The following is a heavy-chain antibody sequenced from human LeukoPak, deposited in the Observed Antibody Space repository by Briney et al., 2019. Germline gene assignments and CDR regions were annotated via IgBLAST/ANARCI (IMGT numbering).Heavy chain of an antibody. Sequence: GGSLRLSXAVSGFTFSSYAMSWVRQAPGKGLEWASSISSSGNNIYYADSVKGRFTISRDNSKNTLYLQMNSLRAEDTAVYYCVPEVRGGIFDYWGQGTLVTVSS. V-gene: IGHV3-23*01. CDR1: GFTFSSYA. CDR3: VPEVRGGIFDY. D-gene: IGHD3-10*01. J-gene: IGHJ4*02. CDR2: ISSSGNNI.